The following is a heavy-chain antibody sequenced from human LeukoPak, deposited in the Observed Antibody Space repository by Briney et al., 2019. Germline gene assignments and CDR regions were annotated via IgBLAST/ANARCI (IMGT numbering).Heavy chain of an antibody. Sequence: GGSLRLSCAASGFTFSSYGMHWVRQAPGKGLEWVAFIRYDGSNKYYADSVKGRFTISRDNSKNTLYLQMNSLRAEDTAVYYCAKTAKGYQLLRHFDYWGQGTLVTVSS. V-gene: IGHV3-30*02. J-gene: IGHJ4*02. CDR1: GFTFSSYG. CDR3: AKTAKGYQLLRHFDY. CDR2: IRYDGSNK. D-gene: IGHD2-2*01.